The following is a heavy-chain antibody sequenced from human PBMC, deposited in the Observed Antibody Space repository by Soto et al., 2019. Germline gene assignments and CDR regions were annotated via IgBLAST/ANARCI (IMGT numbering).Heavy chain of an antibody. CDR1: GDSISSGGYS. D-gene: IGHD3-3*01. V-gene: IGHV4-30-2*01. CDR3: ARDVVSYDFWSWWFDP. CDR2: IYHSGST. J-gene: IGHJ5*02. Sequence: PSETLSLTCAVSGDSISSGGYSWSWIRQPPGKGLEWIGYIYHSGSTYYNPSLKSRVTISVDRSKNQFSLKLSSVTAADTAVYYCARDVVSYDFWSWWFDPWGQGTLVTVSS.